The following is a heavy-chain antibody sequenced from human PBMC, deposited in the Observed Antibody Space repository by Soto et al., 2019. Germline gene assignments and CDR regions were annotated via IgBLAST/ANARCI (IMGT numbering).Heavy chain of an antibody. V-gene: IGHV3-21*01. CDR2: ISSSSSDI. D-gene: IGHD3-10*01. CDR1: GFTFSSYS. CDR3: ASNYSGSGSYYNPYDH. J-gene: IGHJ4*02. Sequence: EVQLVESGGGLVKPGGSLRLSCAASGFTFSSYSMNWVRQAPGKGLEWVSSISSSSSDIYYADSVKGRFTISRDNAKNSLYLQMNSLRAEDTAVYYCASNYSGSGSYYNPYDHWGQGTLVTVSS.